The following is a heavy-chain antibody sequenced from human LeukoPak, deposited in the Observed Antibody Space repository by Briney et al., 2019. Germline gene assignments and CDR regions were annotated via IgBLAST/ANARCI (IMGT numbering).Heavy chain of an antibody. CDR1: GGSISSGGYS. CDR2: IYHSGST. D-gene: IGHD4-11*01. Sequence: SQTLSLTCAVSGGSISSGGYSWSWIRQPPGKGLEWIGYIYHSGSTYYNPSLKSRVTISVDRSKNQFSLKLSSVTAADTAVYYCARVDYRELWGMDVWGQGTTVTVSS. CDR3: ARVDYRELWGMDV. J-gene: IGHJ6*02. V-gene: IGHV4-30-2*01.